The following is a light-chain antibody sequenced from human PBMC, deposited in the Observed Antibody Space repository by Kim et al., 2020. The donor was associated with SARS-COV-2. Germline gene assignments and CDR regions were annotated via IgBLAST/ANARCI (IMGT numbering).Light chain of an antibody. CDR1: QGISNY. V-gene: IGKV1-27*01. Sequence: SASVGDRVTITCRASQGISNYLAWYQQKPGKVPKLLIFAASTLQSGVPSRFSGSGSGTDFTLTISSLQPEDVATYYCQKYNSASWTFGQGTKLEI. CDR2: AAS. CDR3: QKYNSASWT. J-gene: IGKJ1*01.